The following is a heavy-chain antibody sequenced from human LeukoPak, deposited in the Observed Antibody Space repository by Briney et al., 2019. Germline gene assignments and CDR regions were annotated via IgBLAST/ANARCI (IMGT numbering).Heavy chain of an antibody. D-gene: IGHD6-13*01. CDR2: IKQDGSEK. J-gene: IGHJ4*02. CDR3: ASMGIAAAGLSYYFDY. Sequence: GGSLRLSCAASGFTFSSYAMSWVRQAPGKGLEWVANIKQDGSEKYYVDSVKGRFTISRDNAKNSLYLQMNSLRAEDTAVYYCASMGIAAAGLSYYFDYWGQGTLVTVSS. CDR1: GFTFSSYA. V-gene: IGHV3-7*01.